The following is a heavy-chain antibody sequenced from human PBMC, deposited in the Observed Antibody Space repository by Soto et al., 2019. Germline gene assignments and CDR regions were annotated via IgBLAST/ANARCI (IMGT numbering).Heavy chain of an antibody. CDR2: INHSGST. CDR3: AIVRVTMVRGVIIPVSVGGMDV. D-gene: IGHD3-10*01. J-gene: IGHJ6*02. CDR1: GGSFSGYY. V-gene: IGHV4-34*01. Sequence: PSETLSLTCAVYGGSFSGYYWSWIRQPPGKGLEWIGEINHSGSTNYNPSLKSRVTISVDTSKNQFSLKLSSVTAADTAVYYCAIVRVTMVRGVIIPVSVGGMDVWGQGTTVTVSS.